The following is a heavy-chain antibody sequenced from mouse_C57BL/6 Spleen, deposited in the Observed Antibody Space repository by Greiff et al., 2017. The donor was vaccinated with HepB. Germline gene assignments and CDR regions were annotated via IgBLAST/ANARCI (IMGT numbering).Heavy chain of an antibody. CDR1: GYTFTSYW. V-gene: IGHV1-50*01. D-gene: IGHD1-1*01. Sequence: VQLQQSGAELVKPGASVKLSCKASGYTFTSYWMQWVKQRPGQGLEWIGEIDPSDSYTNYNQKFKDKATLTVDTSSSPAYMQLSSLTSEDSTVYDCARNDYYGSSYVWFAYWGQRTLVTVSA. CDR2: IDPSDSYT. J-gene: IGHJ3*01. CDR3: ARNDYYGSSYVWFAY.